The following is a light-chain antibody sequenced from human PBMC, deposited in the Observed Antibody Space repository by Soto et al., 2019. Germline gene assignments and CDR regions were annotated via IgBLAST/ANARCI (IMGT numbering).Light chain of an antibody. CDR2: SNN. CDR3: AARDDSLNGHV. Sequence: QSVLTQPPSASGTPGQRVTISCSGSISNIGSSTVNWYQQLPGTAPKLLIYSNNQRPSGVPDRFSGSKSGTSASLAISGLQSEDEADYYCAARDDSLNGHVFGTGTKLTVL. J-gene: IGLJ1*01. CDR1: ISNIGSST. V-gene: IGLV1-44*01.